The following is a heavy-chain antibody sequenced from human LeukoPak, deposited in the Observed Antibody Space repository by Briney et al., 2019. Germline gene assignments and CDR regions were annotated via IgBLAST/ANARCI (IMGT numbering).Heavy chain of an antibody. CDR3: ATDFYDST. V-gene: IGHV3-15*07. J-gene: IGHJ5*02. Sequence: TGGSLRLSCAASGFTFSNAWMNWVRQAPGKGLEWVGRIRSNSDGGTIDYAAPVKGRFTLSRDDSKTTLYLQMNSLQTEDTAVYYCATDFYDSTWGQGTLVTVSS. CDR2: IRSNSDGGTI. CDR1: GFTFSNAW. D-gene: IGHD3-22*01.